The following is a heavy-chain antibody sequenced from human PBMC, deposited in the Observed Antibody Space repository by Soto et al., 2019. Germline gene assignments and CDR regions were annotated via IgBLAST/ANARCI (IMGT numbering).Heavy chain of an antibody. CDR2: IYYSGST. V-gene: IGHV4-31*03. CDR1: GGSISSGGYY. CDR3: ARPFGAIDAFDI. J-gene: IGHJ3*02. Sequence: LSLTCTVSGGSISSGGYYWSWIRQHPGKGLEWIGYIYYSGSTYYNPSLKSRVTISVDTSKNQFSLKLSSVTAADTAVYYCARPFGAIDAFDIWGQGTAVTVSS. D-gene: IGHD1-26*01.